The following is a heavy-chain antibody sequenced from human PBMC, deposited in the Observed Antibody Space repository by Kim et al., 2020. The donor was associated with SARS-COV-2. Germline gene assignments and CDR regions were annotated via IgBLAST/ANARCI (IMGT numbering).Heavy chain of an antibody. Sequence: GASLKISCKGSGYSFTSYWIGWVRQMPGKGLEWMGIIYPGDSDTRYSPSFQGQVTISADKSISTAYLQWSSLKASDTAMYYCARQVLKDGGYCSGGSCSNYYYYGMDVWGQGTTVTVSS. D-gene: IGHD2-15*01. V-gene: IGHV5-51*01. CDR3: ARQVLKDGGYCSGGSCSNYYYYGMDV. CDR2: IYPGDSDT. J-gene: IGHJ6*02. CDR1: GYSFTSYW.